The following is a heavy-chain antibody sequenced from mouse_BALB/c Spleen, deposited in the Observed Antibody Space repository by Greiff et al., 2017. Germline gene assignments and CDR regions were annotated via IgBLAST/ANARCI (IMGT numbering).Heavy chain of an antibody. D-gene: IGHD2-4*01. J-gene: IGHJ4*01. Sequence: EVMLVESGGGLVKLGGSLKLSCAASGFTFSSYYMSWVRQTPEKRLELVAAINSNGGSTYYPDTVKGRFTISRDNAKNTLYLQMSSLKSEDTALYYCASHYDYDDNYYAMDYWGQGTSVTVSS. V-gene: IGHV5-6-2*01. CDR3: ASHYDYDDNYYAMDY. CDR2: INSNGGST. CDR1: GFTFSSYY.